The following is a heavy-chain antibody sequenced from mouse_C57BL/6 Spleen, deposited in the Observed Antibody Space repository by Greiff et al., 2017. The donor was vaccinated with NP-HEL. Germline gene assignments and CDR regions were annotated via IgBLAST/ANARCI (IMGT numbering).Heavy chain of an antibody. D-gene: IGHD1-1*01. CDR2: INPSNGGT. V-gene: IGHV1-53*01. CDR1: GYTFTSYW. CDR3: ARWHITTVVDYYAMDY. Sequence: QVQLQQPGTELVKPGASVKLSCKASGYTFTSYWMHWVKQRPGQGLEWIGNINPSNGGTNYNEQFKSKATLTVDNSSSTAYMQLSSLTSEDSAVYYCARWHITTVVDYYAMDYWGQGTSVTVSS. J-gene: IGHJ4*01.